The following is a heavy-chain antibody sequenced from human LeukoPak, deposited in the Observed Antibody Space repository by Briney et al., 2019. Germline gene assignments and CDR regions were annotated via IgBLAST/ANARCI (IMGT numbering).Heavy chain of an antibody. V-gene: IGHV5-51*01. CDR1: GYSFTSYW. D-gene: IGHD3-10*01. CDR2: IYPGDSDT. J-gene: IGHJ4*02. CDR3: ARWYYYGSGSNRGVDY. Sequence: GESLKISCKGSGYSFTSYWIGWVRQMPGKGLEWIGIIYPGDSDTRYSPSFQGQVTISADKSISTAYLQWSSLKASDTAMYYCARWYYYGSGSNRGVDYWGQGTLVTVSS.